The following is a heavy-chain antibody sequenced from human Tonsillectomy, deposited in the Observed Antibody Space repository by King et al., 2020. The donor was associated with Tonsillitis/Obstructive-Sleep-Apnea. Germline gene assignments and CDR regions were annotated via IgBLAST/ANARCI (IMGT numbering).Heavy chain of an antibody. CDR1: GYTFTAYY. D-gene: IGHD3-3*01. V-gene: IGHV1-2*02. CDR3: AREVWRAYYAGYYYGRDV. CDR2: INPNSGGP. J-gene: IGHJ6*02. Sequence: VQLVESGAEVKKPGASVKVSCKASGYTFTAYYIHWVRQAPGQGLEGMGWINPNSGGPNYAQQFQGRVTMTRDTSISTIYMEQSRLRTDDTAVSYCAREVWRAYYAGYYYGRDVWGQGTTVTVSS.